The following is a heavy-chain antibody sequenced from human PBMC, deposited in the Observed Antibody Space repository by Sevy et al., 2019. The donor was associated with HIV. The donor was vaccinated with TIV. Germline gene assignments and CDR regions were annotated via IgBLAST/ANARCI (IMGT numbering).Heavy chain of an antibody. Sequence: GGSLRLSCAASGFTFSDYYMSWIRQAPGKGLEWVSYISSSGSTIYYADSVKGRFTISRDNAKNSLYLQMNSLRAEDTAVYYCARDSPGYSNPDYYYYYGMDVWGQGTTVTVSS. CDR3: ARDSPGYSNPDYYYYYGMDV. D-gene: IGHD4-4*01. CDR1: GFTFSDYY. CDR2: ISSSGSTI. J-gene: IGHJ6*02. V-gene: IGHV3-11*01.